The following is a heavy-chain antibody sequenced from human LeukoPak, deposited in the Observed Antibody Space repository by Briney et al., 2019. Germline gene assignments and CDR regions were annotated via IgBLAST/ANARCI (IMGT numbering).Heavy chain of an antibody. Sequence: GGSLRLSCAASGFTFSSYWMHWVRQAPGKGLVGVSRINSDWSSTSYADSVKGRFTISRDNAKNTLYVQMNSLRAEDTAVYYCESGDIVVVPAAIVDYWGQGTLVTVSS. CDR2: INSDWSST. CDR1: GFTFSSYW. V-gene: IGHV3-74*01. J-gene: IGHJ4*02. CDR3: ESGDIVVVPAAIVDY. D-gene: IGHD2-2*02.